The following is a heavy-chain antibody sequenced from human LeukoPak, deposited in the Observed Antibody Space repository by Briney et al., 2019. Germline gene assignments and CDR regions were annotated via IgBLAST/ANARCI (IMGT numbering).Heavy chain of an antibody. CDR1: GFTFSSYG. CDR2: IWYDGSNK. CDR3: AREEVVITPLDY. Sequence: GGSLRLSCAASGFTFSSYGMHWVRPAPGKGLAGVAVIWYDGSNKYYADSVKGRFTISRDNSKNTLYLQMNSLRAEDTAVYYCAREEVVITPLDYWGQGTLVTVSS. D-gene: IGHD3-22*01. V-gene: IGHV3-33*01. J-gene: IGHJ4*02.